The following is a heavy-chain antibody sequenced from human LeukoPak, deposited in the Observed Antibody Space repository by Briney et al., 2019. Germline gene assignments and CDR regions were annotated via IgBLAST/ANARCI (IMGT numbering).Heavy chain of an antibody. CDR2: ISYDGSNK. D-gene: IGHD6-13*01. V-gene: IGHV3-30-3*01. CDR3: ARAPIAAAGYNWFDP. Sequence: AGGSLRLSCAASGFTFSSYAMHWVRQAPGKGLEWVAVISYDGSNKYYADSVKGRFTISRDNSKNTLYLQMNSLRAEDTAVYYCARAPIAAAGYNWFDPWGQGTLVTVSS. CDR1: GFTFSSYA. J-gene: IGHJ5*02.